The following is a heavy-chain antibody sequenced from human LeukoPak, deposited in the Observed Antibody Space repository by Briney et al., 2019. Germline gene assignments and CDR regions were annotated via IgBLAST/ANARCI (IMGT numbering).Heavy chain of an antibody. D-gene: IGHD4-17*01. Sequence: SETLSLTCTVSGGSISSHYWSWIRQPPGEGLEWIGYIYYSGSTNYNPSLKSRVTISVDTSKNQFSLKLSSVTAADTAVYYCARRGDYTDGYYYYYYMDVWGKGTTVTVSS. V-gene: IGHV4-59*11. CDR3: ARRGDYTDGYYYYYYMDV. J-gene: IGHJ6*03. CDR2: IYYSGST. CDR1: GGSISSHY.